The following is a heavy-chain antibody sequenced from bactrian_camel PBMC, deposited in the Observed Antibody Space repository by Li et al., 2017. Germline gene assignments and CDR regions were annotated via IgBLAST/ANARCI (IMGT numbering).Heavy chain of an antibody. V-gene: IGHV3S55*01. D-gene: IGHD5*01. CDR2: IEPDDTS. CDR3: AVRTYDQSCGPLTTGENFVY. Sequence: VQLVESGGGSVQAGGSLRLSCAATGYTDNSYSMGWFRQAPGKEREGVAAIEPDDTSKYTDSVKGRFTFHKDIAKATLYLQMNSLKPEDTAMYYCAVRTYDQSCGPLTTGENFVYWGQGTQVTVS. J-gene: IGHJ4*01. CDR1: GYTDNSYS.